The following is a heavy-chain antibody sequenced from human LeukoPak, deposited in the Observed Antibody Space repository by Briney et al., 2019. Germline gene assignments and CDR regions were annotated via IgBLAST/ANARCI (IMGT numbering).Heavy chain of an antibody. D-gene: IGHD1-14*01. V-gene: IGHV1-2*02. CDR2: INPNSDDT. CDR1: GYTFTGYY. J-gene: IGHJ4*02. CDR3: ARQDNNLDY. Sequence: VKVSCKASGYTFTGYYIYWVRQAPGQGLEWMGWINPNSDDTSYAQKFQGRVTMTRDTSVSTAYMELSRLSSDDTAVYYCARQDNNLDYWGQGTLVTVSS.